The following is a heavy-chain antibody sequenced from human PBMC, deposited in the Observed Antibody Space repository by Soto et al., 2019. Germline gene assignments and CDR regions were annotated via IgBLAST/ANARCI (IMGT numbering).Heavy chain of an antibody. V-gene: IGHV3-33*01. CDR3: ARGRTYYDILTGYYEDYGMDV. CDR1: GFTFSSYG. D-gene: IGHD3-9*01. CDR2: IWYAGSNK. Sequence: QVQLVESGGGVVQPGRSLRLSCAASGFTFSSYGMHWVRQAPGKGLEWVAVIWYAGSNKYYADSVKGRFTISRDNSKNTLYLQMNSLRAEDTAVYYCARGRTYYDILTGYYEDYGMDVWGQGTTVTVSS. J-gene: IGHJ6*02.